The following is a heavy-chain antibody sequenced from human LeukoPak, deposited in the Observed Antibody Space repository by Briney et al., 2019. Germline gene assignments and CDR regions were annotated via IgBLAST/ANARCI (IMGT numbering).Heavy chain of an antibody. Sequence: GGSLRLSCAASGITFSSYGMSWVRQAPGKGLEWVSSISSTGGTTYYADSVKGRFTISRDNSKNTLYLQMNSLRAEDTAVYYCAKGRAGMIRGVCDYWGQGTLVTVSS. V-gene: IGHV3-23*01. D-gene: IGHD3-10*01. CDR1: GITFSSYG. CDR2: ISSTGGTT. CDR3: AKGRAGMIRGVCDY. J-gene: IGHJ4*02.